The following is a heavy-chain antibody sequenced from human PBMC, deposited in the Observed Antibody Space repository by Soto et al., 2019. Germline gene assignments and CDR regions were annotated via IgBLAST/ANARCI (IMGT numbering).Heavy chain of an antibody. J-gene: IGHJ4*02. Sequence: GGSLRLSCAASGFTFSTYAMSWVRQAPGKGLEWVSSISGNAGITYYAASVKGRFTISRDNAKNTLYLQMNNLRVEDTAVYYCVKSGDMKGVTPRRFFVCWGQGILGTVSS. CDR2: ISGNAGIT. V-gene: IGHV3-23*01. CDR3: VKSGDMKGVTPRRFFVC. CDR1: GFTFSTYA. D-gene: IGHD1-26*01.